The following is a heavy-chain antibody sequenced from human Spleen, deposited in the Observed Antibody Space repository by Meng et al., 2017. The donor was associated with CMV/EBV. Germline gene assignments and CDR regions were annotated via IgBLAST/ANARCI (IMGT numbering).Heavy chain of an antibody. Sequence: SETLSLTCTVSGGSISTYFWSWIRQPPGKRLEWIGYVYDDGSTNYNPSLKSRVTISVDTSKNQFSLKLSSVTAADTAVYYCARDQGILLGWFDPWGQGTLVTVSS. CDR2: VYDDGST. V-gene: IGHV4-59*01. CDR3: ARDQGILLGWFDP. D-gene: IGHD3-10*01. J-gene: IGHJ5*02. CDR1: GGSISTYF.